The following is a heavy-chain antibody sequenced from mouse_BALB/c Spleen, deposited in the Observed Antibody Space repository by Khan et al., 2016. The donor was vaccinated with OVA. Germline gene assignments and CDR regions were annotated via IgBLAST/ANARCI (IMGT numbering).Heavy chain of an antibody. CDR2: ISTYYDDA. D-gene: IGHD1-1*02. V-gene: IGHV1S137*01. Sequence: QVRLQQPGAELVRPGVSVKFSCKGSGYTFTDYAMHWVKQSHAKSLEWIGVISTYYDDADYNQRFQGKASMTVDRSSSPAYLELARLTSEDSAIYYCARGGRFAYWGQWTLVAVSA. CDR1: GYTFTDYA. J-gene: IGHJ3*01. CDR3: ARGGRFAY.